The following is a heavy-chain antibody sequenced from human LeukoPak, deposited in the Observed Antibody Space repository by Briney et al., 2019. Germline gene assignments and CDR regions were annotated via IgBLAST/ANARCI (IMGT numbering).Heavy chain of an antibody. Sequence: SETLSLTCTVSGGSISSSSHYWGWIRQPPGKGLEWIGSMYYRGSTYHNPSLKSRVTISVDTSKNQFSLKLSSVTAADTAVYYCARPNTYYYGSGGFDYWGQGTLVTVSS. J-gene: IGHJ4*02. CDR2: MYYRGST. V-gene: IGHV4-39*07. CDR3: ARPNTYYYGSGGFDY. CDR1: GGSISSSSHY. D-gene: IGHD3-10*01.